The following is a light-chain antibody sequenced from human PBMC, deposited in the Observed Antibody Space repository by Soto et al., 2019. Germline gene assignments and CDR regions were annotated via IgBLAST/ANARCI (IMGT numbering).Light chain of an antibody. CDR3: ASWDDSLNGGV. Sequence: QPVLTQPPSVSGTPGQRVTISCSGGSSNIGTYTVNWYQQLPETVPKLLIYTDYQRPSGVPDRFSGSKSGTSASLAISGLQSEDEADYYCASWDDSLNGGVFGGGTKLTVL. J-gene: IGLJ3*02. V-gene: IGLV1-44*01. CDR1: SSNIGTYT. CDR2: TDY.